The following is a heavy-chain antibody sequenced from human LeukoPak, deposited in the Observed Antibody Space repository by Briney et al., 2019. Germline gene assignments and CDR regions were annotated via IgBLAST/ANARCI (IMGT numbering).Heavy chain of an antibody. CDR2: INPSGGST. D-gene: IGHD6-19*01. V-gene: IGHV1-46*01. J-gene: IGHJ4*02. CDR1: AYSFTSYY. Sequence: ASVKVSCKASAYSFTSYYKRWVRQAPGQGLEWMGIINPSGGSTSYAQKFQGRVTMTRDTSTSTVYMELSSLRSEDTAVYYCAVNIAVAAPFDYWGQGTLVTVSS. CDR3: AVNIAVAAPFDY.